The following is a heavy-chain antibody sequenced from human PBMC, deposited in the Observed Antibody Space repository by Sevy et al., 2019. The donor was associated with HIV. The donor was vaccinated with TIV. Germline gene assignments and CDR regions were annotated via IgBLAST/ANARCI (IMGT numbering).Heavy chain of an antibody. CDR2: IYYSGST. J-gene: IGHJ5*02. V-gene: IGHV4-59*12. Sequence: SETLSLTCTVSGGSISSYYWSWIRQPPGKGLEWIGYIYYSGSTNYNPSLKSRVTISVDTSKNQFSLKLSSVTAADTAEYYCARNVYYYDSGSWNWFDPWGQGTLVTVSS. CDR3: ARNVYYYDSGSWNWFDP. CDR1: GGSISSYY. D-gene: IGHD3-10*01.